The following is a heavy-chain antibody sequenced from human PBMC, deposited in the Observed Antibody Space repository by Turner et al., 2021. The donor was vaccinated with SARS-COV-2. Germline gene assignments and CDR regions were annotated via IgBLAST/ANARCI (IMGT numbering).Heavy chain of an antibody. CDR2: INSDGSST. Sequence: EVQLVESGGGLVQPGGSLRLSCAASGFTFSSYWMHWVRQAPGKGLVWVSRINSDGSSTSYADSVKGRFTISRDNAKNTLYLQMNSLRAEDTAVYYCARGHCSSTSCYGVAYYAMDVWGHGTTVAVSS. V-gene: IGHV3-74*01. CDR1: GFTFSSYW. D-gene: IGHD2-2*01. CDR3: ARGHCSSTSCYGVAYYAMDV. J-gene: IGHJ6*02.